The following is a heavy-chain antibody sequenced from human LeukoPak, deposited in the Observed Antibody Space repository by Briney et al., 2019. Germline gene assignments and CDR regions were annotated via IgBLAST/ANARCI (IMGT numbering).Heavy chain of an antibody. CDR2: INHSGST. D-gene: IGHD1-1*01. CDR3: ARGGNWNYLDY. CDR1: GGSFSGYY. V-gene: IGHV4-34*01. J-gene: IGHJ4*02. Sequence: SETLSLTCAVYGGSFSGYYWSWIRQPPGKGLEWIGEINHSGSTNYNPSLKSRVTISVDTSKNQFSLKLSSVTAADTAVYYCARGGNWNYLDYWGQGTLVTVSS.